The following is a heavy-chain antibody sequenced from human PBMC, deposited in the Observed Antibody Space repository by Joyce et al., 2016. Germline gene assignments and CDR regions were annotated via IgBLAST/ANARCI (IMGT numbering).Heavy chain of an antibody. J-gene: IGHJ4*02. V-gene: IGHV3-48*02. D-gene: IGHD3-3*01. CDR2: ITRSSAPM. CDR3: ARVRAIFGVGTVFDY. Sequence: EVQLVESGGGLVQPGGSLTLSCAAVGFGFSSYSMNWVRQAPGKGLAWVSYITRSSAPMSYADAVKGRFTTSRDNAKNSVYLQMNSLRDEDTAVYYCARVRAIFGVGTVFDYWGQGTLVTVSS. CDR1: GFGFSSYS.